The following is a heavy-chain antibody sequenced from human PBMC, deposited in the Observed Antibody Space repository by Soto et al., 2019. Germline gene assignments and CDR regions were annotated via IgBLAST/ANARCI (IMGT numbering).Heavy chain of an antibody. CDR1: GYTFASYD. J-gene: IGHJ6*02. V-gene: IGHV1-8*01. D-gene: IGHD3-22*01. CDR3: ARGGYYYHSTGYIHI. Sequence: ASVKVSCKASGYTFASYDINWVRQATGQGLEWMGWMNPNSGNTGYAQKFQGRVTMTRNTSISTAYMELSSLRSEDTAVYYCARGGYYYHSTGYIHICGPATMVTVSS. CDR2: MNPNSGNT.